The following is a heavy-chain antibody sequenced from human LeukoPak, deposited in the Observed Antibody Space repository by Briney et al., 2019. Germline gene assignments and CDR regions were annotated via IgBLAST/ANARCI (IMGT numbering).Heavy chain of an antibody. J-gene: IGHJ4*02. CDR1: GGSISSSGYY. CDR2: IYYSGST. Sequence: SETLSLTCTVSGGSISSSGYYWSWIRQHPGKGLEWIGYIYYSGSTYYNPSLKSRVTISVDTSKNQFSLKLSSVTAADTAVYYCASASAHLSSIAAPVFDYWGQGTLVTVSS. V-gene: IGHV4-31*03. D-gene: IGHD6-6*01. CDR3: ASASAHLSSIAAPVFDY.